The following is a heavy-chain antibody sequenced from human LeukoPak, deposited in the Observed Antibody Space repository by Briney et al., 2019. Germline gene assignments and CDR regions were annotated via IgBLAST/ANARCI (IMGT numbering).Heavy chain of an antibody. CDR1: GFTFSSYE. D-gene: IGHD4-17*01. Sequence: GGSLLLSCAASGFTFSSYEMNWVRQAPGKGLEWVSYISSRGTSIYYADSVKGRFTISRDNTKNSLYLQMNSLRAEDTAVYYCAKSPTHPRTFDYWGQGTLVTVSS. J-gene: IGHJ4*02. CDR3: AKSPTHPRTFDY. CDR2: ISSRGTSI. V-gene: IGHV3-48*03.